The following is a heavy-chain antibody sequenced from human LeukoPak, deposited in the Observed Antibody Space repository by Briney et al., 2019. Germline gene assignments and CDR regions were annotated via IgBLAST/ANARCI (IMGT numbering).Heavy chain of an antibody. D-gene: IGHD6-13*01. CDR3: ARVGYTSTWSFDY. CDR2: IYSGGEA. CDR1: GFIVSINY. J-gene: IGHJ4*02. V-gene: IGHV3-66*01. Sequence: GGSLRLSCAASGFIVSINYMSWVRQAPGKGLEWVSVIYSGGEAYFADSVKGRFTISRDNSQNTLYLQMNSRRAEDTAVYYCARVGYTSTWSFDYWGQGTLVTVSS.